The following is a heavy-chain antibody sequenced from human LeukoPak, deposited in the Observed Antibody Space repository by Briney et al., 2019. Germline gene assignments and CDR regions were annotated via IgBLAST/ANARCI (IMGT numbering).Heavy chain of an antibody. D-gene: IGHD5-24*01. CDR2: INHSGST. CDR3: ARMGRWLQTIRDY. J-gene: IGHJ4*02. Sequence: PSETLSLTCAVYGGSFSGYYWSWIRQPPGEGLEWVGEINHSGSTNYNPSLKSRVTISVDTSKNQFSLKLSSVTAADTAVYYCARMGRWLQTIRDYWGQGTLVTVSS. CDR1: GGSFSGYY. V-gene: IGHV4-34*01.